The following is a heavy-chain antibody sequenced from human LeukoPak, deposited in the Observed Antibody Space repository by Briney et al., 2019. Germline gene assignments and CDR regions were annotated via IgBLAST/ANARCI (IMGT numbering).Heavy chain of an antibody. J-gene: IGHJ3*02. CDR2: ISGSGGST. V-gene: IGHV3-23*01. D-gene: IGHD4-23*01. CDR3: AKVGVNDYGGHDAFDI. Sequence: GGSLRLSCAASGFTFSSYAMSWVRQAPGKGLEWVSAISGSGGSTYYADSVKGRFTISRGNSKNTLYLQMNSLRAEDTAVYYCAKVGVNDYGGHDAFDIWGQGTMVTVSS. CDR1: GFTFSSYA.